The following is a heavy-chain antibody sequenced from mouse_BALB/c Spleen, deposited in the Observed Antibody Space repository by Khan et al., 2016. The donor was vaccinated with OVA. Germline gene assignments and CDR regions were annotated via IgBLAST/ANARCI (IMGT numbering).Heavy chain of an antibody. CDR1: GYSITSGYG. D-gene: IGHD1-2*01. Sequence: EGKIKEEGPGLVKPSQSLSLTCTVTGYSITSGYGWNWIRQFPGNKLEWMGYISYSGSTNYNPSLKSRISITRDTSKNQFFLQLNSVTTEDTATYYCDRTARIKYWGQGTTLTVSS. CDR2: ISYSGST. J-gene: IGHJ2*01. V-gene: IGHV3-2*02. CDR3: DRTARIKY.